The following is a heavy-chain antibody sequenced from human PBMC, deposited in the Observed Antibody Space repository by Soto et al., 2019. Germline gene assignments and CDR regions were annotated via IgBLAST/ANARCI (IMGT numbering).Heavy chain of an antibody. CDR2: MKHDGSEK. Sequence: GGSLRLSCAASGFNFRSYWMTWVRQAPGKGLEWVANMKHDGSEKYYVDSVKGRCTISRDNAKNSLYLQMNSLRVEDTAMYYCVRQRYNNGFGFFDTWGQGTMVTVSS. CDR1: GFNFRSYW. J-gene: IGHJ3*02. D-gene: IGHD6-19*01. CDR3: VRQRYNNGFGFFDT. V-gene: IGHV3-7*01.